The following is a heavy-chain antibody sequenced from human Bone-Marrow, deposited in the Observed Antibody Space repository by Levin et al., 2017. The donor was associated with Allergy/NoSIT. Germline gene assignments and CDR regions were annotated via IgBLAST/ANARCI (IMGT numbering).Heavy chain of an antibody. D-gene: IGHD2-2*01. J-gene: IGHJ1*01. Sequence: SGPTLVKPTQTLTLTCTFSGFSLSTRGVGVGWIRQPPGKALECLAVVYWDDDQRYSPSLMSRLTITKDVSKSQVVLTMTNMDPVDTATYYCVHTFDPYASKAYYSPHLNEYFQPWGQGSLVTVSS. CDR3: VHTFDPYASKAYYSPHLNEYFQP. CDR2: VYWDDDQ. V-gene: IGHV2-5*02. CDR1: GFSLSTRGVG.